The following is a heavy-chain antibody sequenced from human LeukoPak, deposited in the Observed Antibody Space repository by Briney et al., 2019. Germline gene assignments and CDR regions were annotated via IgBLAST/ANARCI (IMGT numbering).Heavy chain of an antibody. CDR1: GGSISSGDYY. D-gene: IGHD3-9*01. CDR2: IYYSGST. J-gene: IGHJ4*02. Sequence: SETLSLTCTVSGGSISSGDYYWSWIRQPPGKGLEWVGHIYYSGSTYYNPSLKSRVTISVDTSKNQFSLKLSSVTAADTAVYYCASLYYDILTGYYPPFDYWGQGTLVTVSS. CDR3: ASLYYDILTGYYPPFDY. V-gene: IGHV4-30-4*01.